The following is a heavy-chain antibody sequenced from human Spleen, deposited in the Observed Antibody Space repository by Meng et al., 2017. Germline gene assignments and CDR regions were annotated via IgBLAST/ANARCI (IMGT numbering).Heavy chain of an antibody. V-gene: IGHV3-23*01. CDR1: GFTFSSYA. J-gene: IGHJ5*02. CDR3: AKDPSYYYDAINNWFDP. Sequence: GGSLRLSCAASGFTFSSYAMSWVRQAPGKGLEWVSAISGSGGSTYYADSVKGRFTISRDNSKNTLYLQMNSLRAEDTAVYYCAKDPSYYYDAINNWFDPWGQGTLVTVSS. D-gene: IGHD3-22*01. CDR2: ISGSGGST.